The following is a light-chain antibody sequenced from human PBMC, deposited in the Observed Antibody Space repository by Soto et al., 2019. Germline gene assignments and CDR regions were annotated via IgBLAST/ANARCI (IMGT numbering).Light chain of an antibody. Sequence: EIVLTQSPGTLSLSPGERATLSCRASQTISSSYLAWYQQKPGQAPRLLIFGASSRATDIPDRFSGSGSGTDCTLTISRLQPEDFAVYYCQHYDSSPPKYTFGQGTKLKIK. CDR2: GAS. CDR1: QTISSSY. V-gene: IGKV3-20*01. J-gene: IGKJ2*01. CDR3: QHYDSSPPKYT.